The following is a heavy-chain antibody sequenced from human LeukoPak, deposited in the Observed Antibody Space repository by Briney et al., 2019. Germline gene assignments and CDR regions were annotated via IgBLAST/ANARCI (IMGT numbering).Heavy chain of an antibody. CDR3: AKGSSSGCYTLLDF. D-gene: IGHD6-19*01. J-gene: IGHJ4*02. CDR2: IKQDGSEK. CDR1: GFTFSSYW. V-gene: IGHV3-7*01. Sequence: AGGSLRLSCAASGFTFSSYWMSWVRQAPGKGLEWVANIKQDGSEKYYVDSVRGRFTISRDNAKNTLYLQMNSLRVEDTAVYYCAKGSSSGCYTLLDFWGQGTLVTVSA.